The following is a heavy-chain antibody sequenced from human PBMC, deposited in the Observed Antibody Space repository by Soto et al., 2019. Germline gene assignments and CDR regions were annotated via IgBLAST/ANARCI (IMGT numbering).Heavy chain of an antibody. CDR2: ISGSGGST. J-gene: IGHJ6*02. CDR3: AKDRIAVAALGPAPAPPPIGLLDV. CDR1: GFTFSSYA. D-gene: IGHD6-19*01. V-gene: IGHV3-23*01. Sequence: GGSLRLSCAASGFTFSSYAMSWVRQAPGKGLEWVSAISGSGGSTYYADSVKGRFTISRDNSKNTLYLQMNSLRAEDTAVYYCAKDRIAVAALGPAPAPPPIGLLDVWGQGTTVTVSS.